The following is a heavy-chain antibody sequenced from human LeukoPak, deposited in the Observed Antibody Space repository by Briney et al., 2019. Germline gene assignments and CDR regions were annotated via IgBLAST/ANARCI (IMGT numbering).Heavy chain of an antibody. CDR1: GGSISSSSYY. V-gene: IGHV4-39*07. CDR3: ARSAVVVAAIGYYGMDV. Sequence: SETLSLTRTVSGGSISSSSYYWGWIRQPPGKELEWIGSIYYSRSTYYNPSLKSRVTISVDTSKNQFSLKLSSVTAADTAVYYCARSAVVVAAIGYYGMDVWGQGTTVTVSS. D-gene: IGHD2-15*01. CDR2: IYYSRST. J-gene: IGHJ6*02.